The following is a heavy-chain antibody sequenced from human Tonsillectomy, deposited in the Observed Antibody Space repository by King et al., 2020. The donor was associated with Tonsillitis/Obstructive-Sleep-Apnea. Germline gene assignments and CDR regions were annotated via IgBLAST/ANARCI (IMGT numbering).Heavy chain of an antibody. CDR2: ISSSSSYI. D-gene: IGHD3-3*01. Sequence: VQLVESGGGLVKPGGSLRLSCAASGFTFSSYSMHWVRQAPGKGLEWVSSISSSSSYIYYADSVKGRFTISRDNAKNSLYLQMNSLRAEDTAVYYCARDLYYDFWIGKINSLSYYYYGMDVWGQGTTVTVSS. CDR1: GFTFSSYS. V-gene: IGHV3-21*01. J-gene: IGHJ6*02. CDR3: ARDLYYDFWIGKINSLSYYYYGMDV.